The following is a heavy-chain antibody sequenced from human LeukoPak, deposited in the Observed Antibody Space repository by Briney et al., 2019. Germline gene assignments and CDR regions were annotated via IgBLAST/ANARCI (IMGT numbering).Heavy chain of an antibody. J-gene: IGHJ6*03. CDR2: IIPIFGTA. CDR1: GGTFSSYA. CDR3: ASSAYYYGSGNVSFYYYYYMDV. V-gene: IGHV1-69*06. Sequence: SVKVSCKPSGGTFSSYAISWVRQAPGQGLEWMGGIIPIFGTANYAQKFQGRVTITADKSTSTAYMELSSLRSEDTAVYYCASSAYYYGSGNVSFYYYYYMDVWGKGTTVTVSS. D-gene: IGHD3-10*01.